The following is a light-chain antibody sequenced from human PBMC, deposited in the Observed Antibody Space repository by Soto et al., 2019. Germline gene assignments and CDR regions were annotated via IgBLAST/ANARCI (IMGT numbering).Light chain of an antibody. CDR1: QSINRN. CDR2: GAS. Sequence: EIVMTQSPATLSVSPGERATLSCRASQSINRNLAWYQQKPGQAPRLLIYGASTRATGIPVRFSGGGSGTEFNLTISSLQSEDVAVYFCQQHNNWPPLTFGGGTKVEIK. J-gene: IGKJ4*01. V-gene: IGKV3-15*01. CDR3: QQHNNWPPLT.